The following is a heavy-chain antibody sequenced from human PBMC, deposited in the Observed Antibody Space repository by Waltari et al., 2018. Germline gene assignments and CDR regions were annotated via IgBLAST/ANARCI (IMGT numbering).Heavy chain of an antibody. D-gene: IGHD3-22*01. V-gene: IGHV3-11*01. CDR3: ARAGFDHQSSGYGMDV. CDR2: MSSTREII. J-gene: IGHJ6*02. Sequence: QVQLVESGGRFVKPGGSLRLSCAASGFTFSAFYRCWIRQVPGRGLEWVAYMSSTREIIYYADSVRGRFTISRDNARKSLYLDMNSLRAEDTAVYYCARAGFDHQSSGYGMDVWGQGTTVTVSS. CDR1: GFTFSAFY.